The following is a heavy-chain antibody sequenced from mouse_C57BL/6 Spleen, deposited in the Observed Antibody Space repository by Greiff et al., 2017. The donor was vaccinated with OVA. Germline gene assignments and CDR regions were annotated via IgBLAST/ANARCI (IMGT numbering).Heavy chain of an antibody. V-gene: IGHV1-64*01. J-gene: IGHJ2*01. D-gene: IGHD2-4*01. CDR3: ARGYDYDRGDY. Sequence: QVQLQQPGAELVKPGASVKLSCKASGYTFTSYWMHWVKQRPGQGLEWIGMIHPNSGSTNYNEKCKSKATLTVDKSSSTAYMQLSSLTSEDSAVYYCARGYDYDRGDYWGQGTTLTVSS. CDR1: GYTFTSYW. CDR2: IHPNSGST.